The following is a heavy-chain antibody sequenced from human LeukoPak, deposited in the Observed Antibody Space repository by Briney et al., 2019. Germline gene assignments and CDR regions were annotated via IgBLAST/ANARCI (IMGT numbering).Heavy chain of an antibody. CDR3: ARDRLSAADTAMVGAFDI. V-gene: IGHV1-69*06. Sequence: AVKVSCKASGYTFTGYYMHWVRQAPVQGLEWMGGIIPIFGTANYAQKFQGRVTITADKSTSTAYMELSSLRSEDTAVYYCARDRLSAADTAMVGAFDIWGQGTMVTVSS. CDR2: IIPIFGTA. D-gene: IGHD5-18*01. J-gene: IGHJ3*02. CDR1: GYTFTGYY.